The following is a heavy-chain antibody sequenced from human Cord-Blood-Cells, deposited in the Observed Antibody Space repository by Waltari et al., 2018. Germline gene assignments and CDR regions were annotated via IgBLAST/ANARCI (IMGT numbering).Heavy chain of an antibody. V-gene: IGHV3-30-3*01. CDR1: GFHFLSFA. Sequence: QVQLVESGGGVVQPGRSLGPACVASGFHFLSFASPGLRQAPGKGLEWVAVISYDGSNKYYADSVKGRFTISRDNSKNTLYLQMNSLRAEDTAVYYCARDSGYSYGPFDYWGQGTLVTVSS. CDR2: ISYDGSNK. CDR3: ARDSGYSYGPFDY. D-gene: IGHD5-18*01. J-gene: IGHJ4*02.